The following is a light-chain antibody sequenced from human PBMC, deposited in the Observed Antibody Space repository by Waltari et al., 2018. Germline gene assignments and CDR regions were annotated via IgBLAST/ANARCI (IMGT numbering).Light chain of an antibody. V-gene: IGKV4-1*01. CDR3: QQYYSAPGT. J-gene: IGKJ1*01. Sequence: DIVMTQSPDSPAVSPVERDTSNCTPSPGVLYSSNNKNYVPWYQQKPGPPPKLLIYWASTRESGVPDRFSGSGSGTDFTLTISSLQAEDVAVYYCQQYYSAPGTFGQGTKVEIK. CDR1: PGVLYSSNNKNY. CDR2: WAS.